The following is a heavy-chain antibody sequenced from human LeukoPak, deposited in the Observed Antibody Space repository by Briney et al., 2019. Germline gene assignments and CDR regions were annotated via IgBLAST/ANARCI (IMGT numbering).Heavy chain of an antibody. CDR1: GFTFSSYS. J-gene: IGHJ3*02. V-gene: IGHV3-21*01. CDR2: ISSSSSYI. CDR3: ARGLTFGGVIGAFDI. D-gene: IGHD3-16*02. Sequence: GGSLRLSCAASGFTFSSYSMNWVRQAPGKGLEWVSCISSSSSYIYYADSVKGRFTISRDNAKNSLYLQMNSLRAEDTAVYYCARGLTFGGVIGAFDIWGQGTMVTVSS.